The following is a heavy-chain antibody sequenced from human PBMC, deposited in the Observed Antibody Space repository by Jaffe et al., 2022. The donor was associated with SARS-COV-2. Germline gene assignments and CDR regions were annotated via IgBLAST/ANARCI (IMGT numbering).Heavy chain of an antibody. CDR3: ARSAFDWLLAGYFDS. CDR1: GFTFRSSA. D-gene: IGHD3-9*01. CDR2: ISTSGDAT. J-gene: IGHJ4*02. V-gene: IGHV3-23*01. Sequence: EAQLRESGGDLLQPGKSLRLSCAASGFTFRSSAMSWVRQAPGKGLEWVSSISTSGDATYYTDSVKGRFIISRDNSKNRVYLQMNSLRVEDTAVYFCARSAFDWLLAGYFDSWGQGTLVTVSS.